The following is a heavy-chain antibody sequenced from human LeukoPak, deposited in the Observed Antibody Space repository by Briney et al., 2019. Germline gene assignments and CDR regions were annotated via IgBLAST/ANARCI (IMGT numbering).Heavy chain of an antibody. CDR3: ARDLALYDNGAYVPYYFDL. CDR1: GFIFSDYY. D-gene: IGHD4-17*01. Sequence: PGGSLRLSCAASGFIFSDYYMSWIRQAPGKGLEWVSYISSSSTYTSYADSVKGRFTISRDNAKNSLYLDMNSLGAEDTARYYCARDLALYDNGAYVPYYFDLWGQGTLVTVSS. CDR2: ISSSSTYT. J-gene: IGHJ4*02. V-gene: IGHV3-11*06.